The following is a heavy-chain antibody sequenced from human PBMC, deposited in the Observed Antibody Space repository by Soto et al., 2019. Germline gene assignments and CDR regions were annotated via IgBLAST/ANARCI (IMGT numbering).Heavy chain of an antibody. J-gene: IGHJ4*02. Sequence: QVQLVQSGAEVKKPGASVKVSCKASGYTFTGYYMHWVRQAPGQGLEWMGWINPNSGGTNYAQKFQGWDTMTRDTSISTGYMEVSRLRSDDTAVYYCARGHVSETTVDYWGQGTLVTVSS. CDR1: GYTFTGYY. D-gene: IGHD4-17*01. CDR3: ARGHVSETTVDY. CDR2: INPNSGGT. V-gene: IGHV1-2*04.